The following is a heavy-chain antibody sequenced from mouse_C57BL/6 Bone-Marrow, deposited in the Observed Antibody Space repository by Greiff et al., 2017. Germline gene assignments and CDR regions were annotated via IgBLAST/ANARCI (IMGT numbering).Heavy chain of an antibody. CDR3: ARSGTLGRSFDY. D-gene: IGHD4-1*01. CDR1: GYTFTSYW. Sequence: QVQLQQPGAELVKPGASVKMSCKASGYTFTSYWITWVKQRPGQGLEWIGDIYPTSGRTNYNEKFKSKARLTVDTSSNTSYMQLSSLTSEDSAVFYGARSGTLGRSFDYWGQGTTLTVSS. CDR2: IYPTSGRT. J-gene: IGHJ2*01. V-gene: IGHV1-55*01.